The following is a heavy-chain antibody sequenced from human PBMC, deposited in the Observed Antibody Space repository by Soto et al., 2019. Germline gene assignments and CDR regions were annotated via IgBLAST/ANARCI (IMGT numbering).Heavy chain of an antibody. CDR1: GGTFSSYS. J-gene: IGHJ4*02. CDR3: AREPYGDYAGY. Sequence: QVQLVQSGAEVKKPGSSVKVSCKASGGTFSSYSINWVRQAPGQGLEWMGRITPILGIANYAQKFQGRFTIAADKSTRTAYMELSSLRSEDTAVYYCAREPYGDYAGYWGQGTLVTVSS. V-gene: IGHV1-69*08. D-gene: IGHD4-17*01. CDR2: ITPILGIA.